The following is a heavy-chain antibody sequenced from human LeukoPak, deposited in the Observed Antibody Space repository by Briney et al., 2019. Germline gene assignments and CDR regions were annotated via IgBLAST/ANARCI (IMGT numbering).Heavy chain of an antibody. CDR1: GFTFDDYA. J-gene: IGHJ6*03. V-gene: IGHV3-9*01. CDR3: AKDTLVDIVAGYMDV. D-gene: IGHD5-12*01. CDR2: ISWNGGRT. Sequence: PGRSLRLSCAASGFTFDDYAMHWVRQAPGKGLEWVSGISWNGGRTVYADSVKGRFTISRDNAKTSLYLQMNSLRGEDTALYYCAKDTLVDIVAGYMDVWGKGTSVTVSS.